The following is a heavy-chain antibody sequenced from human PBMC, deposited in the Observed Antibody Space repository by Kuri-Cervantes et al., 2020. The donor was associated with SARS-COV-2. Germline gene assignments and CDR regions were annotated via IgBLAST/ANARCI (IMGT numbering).Heavy chain of an antibody. V-gene: IGHV1-2*02. CDR3: ARGRALTIFGVVTGSYGAFDI. J-gene: IGHJ3*02. D-gene: IGHD3-3*01. Sequence: ASVKVSCKASGYTFTGYYMHRVRQAPGQGLEWMGWINPNSGGTNYAQKFQGRVTMTRDTSISTAYMELSRLRSDDTAVYYCARGRALTIFGVVTGSYGAFDIWGQGTMVTVSS. CDR2: INPNSGGT. CDR1: GYTFTGYY.